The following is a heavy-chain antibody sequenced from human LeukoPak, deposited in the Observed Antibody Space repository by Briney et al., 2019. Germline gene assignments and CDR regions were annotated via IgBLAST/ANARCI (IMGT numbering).Heavy chain of an antibody. V-gene: IGHV4-39*01. J-gene: IGHJ4*02. D-gene: IGHD1-26*01. CDR3: ARHRGDSGSYFASYYFDY. Sequence: SETLSLTCTVSGGSISSSSYYWGWIRQPPGEGLEWIGTIYYSGSTDYNPSLKSRVTISVDTSKNQFSLQLSSVTAADTAVYYCARHRGDSGSYFASYYFDYWGQGTLVTVSS. CDR2: IYYSGST. CDR1: GGSISSSSYY.